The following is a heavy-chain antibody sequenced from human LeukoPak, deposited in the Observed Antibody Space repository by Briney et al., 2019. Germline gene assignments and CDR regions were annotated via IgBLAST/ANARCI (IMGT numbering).Heavy chain of an antibody. J-gene: IGHJ4*02. CDR2: ITDSSSYT. CDR3: ARANDLIDY. V-gene: IGHV3-11*05. Sequence: GGSLRLSCAASGFTFTDYYMSWIRQAPGKGLEWVSYITDSSSYTNYADSVKGRFTISRNNAKNSLYLQMNSLRAEDTAVYYCARANDLIDYWGQGTLVTVSS. CDR1: GFTFTDYY.